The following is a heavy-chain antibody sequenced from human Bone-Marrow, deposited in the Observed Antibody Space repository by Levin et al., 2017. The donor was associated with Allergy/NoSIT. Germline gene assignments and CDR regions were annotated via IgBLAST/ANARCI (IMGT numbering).Heavy chain of an antibody. CDR2: IYWDDDK. CDR3: AHRRPTGSPWDFGYFDY. J-gene: IGHJ4*02. D-gene: IGHD1-1*01. Sequence: TLSLTCAFSGFSLSTNGVGVGWIRQPPGKALEWVALIYWDDDKRYSPSLRSRLTITKDTSKNQVVLTMTNADPVDTATYYCAHRRPTGSPWDFGYFDYWGQGNLVTVSS. CDR1: GFSLSTNGVG. V-gene: IGHV2-5*02.